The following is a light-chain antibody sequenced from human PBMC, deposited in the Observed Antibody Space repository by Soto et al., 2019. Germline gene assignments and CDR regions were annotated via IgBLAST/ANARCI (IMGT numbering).Light chain of an antibody. CDR2: YDD. J-gene: IGLJ1*01. CDR3: AAWDDSLNGHDV. V-gene: IGLV1-36*01. Sequence: QSVLTQPPSVSEAPRQRVTISCSGSSSNIGNNAVNWYQQLPGKAPKLLIYYDDLLPSGVSDRFSGSKSGTSASLAISGLQSEDEADYYCAAWDDSLNGHDVFGTGTKVTVL. CDR1: SSNIGNNA.